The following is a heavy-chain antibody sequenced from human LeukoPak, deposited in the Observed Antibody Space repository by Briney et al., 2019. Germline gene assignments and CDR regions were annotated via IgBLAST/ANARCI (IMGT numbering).Heavy chain of an antibody. J-gene: IGHJ4*02. Sequence: SQTLSLTCAISGDSVSSNSAAWNWIRQSPSRGLEWLGRTYYRSKWYNDYAVSVKSRITINPDTSKNQFPLQLNSVTPEDTAVYYCARAGMAGWELPETFDYWGQGTLVTVSS. CDR1: GDSVSSNSAA. V-gene: IGHV6-1*01. CDR2: TYYRSKWYN. CDR3: ARAGMAGWELPETFDY. D-gene: IGHD1-26*01.